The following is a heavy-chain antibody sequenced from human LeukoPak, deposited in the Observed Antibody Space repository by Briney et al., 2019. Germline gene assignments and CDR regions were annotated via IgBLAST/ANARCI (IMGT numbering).Heavy chain of an antibody. D-gene: IGHD4-17*01. V-gene: IGHV4-61*01. CDR3: ARVGTVTTRLYFDY. J-gene: IGHJ4*02. Sequence: SETLSLTCTVSGYSISSGYYWSWIRQPPGKGLEWIGYIYYSGSTNYNPSLKSRVTISVDTSKNQFSLKLSSVTAADTAVYYCARVGTVTTRLYFDYWGQGTLVTVSS. CDR1: GYSISSGYY. CDR2: IYYSGST.